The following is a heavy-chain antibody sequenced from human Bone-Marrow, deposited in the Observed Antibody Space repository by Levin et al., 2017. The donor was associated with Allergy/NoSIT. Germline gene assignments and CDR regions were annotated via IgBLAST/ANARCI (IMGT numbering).Heavy chain of an antibody. CDR3: AGTTSFDILTGYHYFDY. CDR2: MYYSGRT. D-gene: IGHD3-9*01. CDR1: GGSIRSYY. Sequence: RTSETLSLTCNVSGGSIRSYYWSWIRQPPGKGLEWIGYMYYSGRTNYNPSLKSRVTISVDTSKNQFSLKLSSVTAADTAVYFCAGTTSFDILTGYHYFDYWGQGSPVTVSS. J-gene: IGHJ4*02. V-gene: IGHV4-59*01.